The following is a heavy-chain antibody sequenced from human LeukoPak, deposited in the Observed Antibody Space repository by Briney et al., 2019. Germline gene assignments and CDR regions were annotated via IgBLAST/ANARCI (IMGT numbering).Heavy chain of an antibody. CDR2: IYHSGST. J-gene: IGHJ5*02. Sequence: SETLSLTCTVSGSSISSDTYYWNWIRQPPGKGLEWIGYIYHSGSTYYNPSLKSRVTISIDRSNNQFSLRLSSVTAADTAVYFCARDVAFYGSRWHNWFDPWGQGTLVTVSS. V-gene: IGHV4-30-2*01. CDR3: ARDVAFYGSRWHNWFDP. CDR1: GSSISSDTYY. D-gene: IGHD6-13*01.